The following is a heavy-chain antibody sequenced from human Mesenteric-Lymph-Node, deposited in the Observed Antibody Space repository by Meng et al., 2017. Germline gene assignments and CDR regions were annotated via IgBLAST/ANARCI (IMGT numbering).Heavy chain of an antibody. CDR3: TTDTPTYYYDSSGYYN. J-gene: IGHJ4*01. V-gene: IGHV3-15*01. D-gene: IGHD3-22*01. CDR1: GFTFSNAW. CDR2: IKSKTDGGTT. Sequence: GESLKISCAASGFTFSNAWMSWVRQAPGKGLEWVGRIKSKTDGGTTDYAAPVKGRFTISRDDSKNTLYLQMNSLKTEDTAVYYCTTDTPTYYYDSSGYYNWGHGTLVTVSS.